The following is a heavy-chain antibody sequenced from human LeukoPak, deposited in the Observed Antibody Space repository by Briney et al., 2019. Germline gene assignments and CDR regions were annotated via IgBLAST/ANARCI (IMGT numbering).Heavy chain of an antibody. J-gene: IGHJ4*02. CDR3: ATGYSSTWYYFDY. Sequence: SETLSLTCTVSGDSLSSYYWSWIRQPPGKGLEGIGYIYHSGSTNYNPSLKSRVTISADTSKDQFSLKLASVTAADTAVYYCATGYSSTWYYFDYWGQGTLVTVSS. CDR1: GDSLSSYY. CDR2: IYHSGST. V-gene: IGHV4-59*01. D-gene: IGHD6-13*01.